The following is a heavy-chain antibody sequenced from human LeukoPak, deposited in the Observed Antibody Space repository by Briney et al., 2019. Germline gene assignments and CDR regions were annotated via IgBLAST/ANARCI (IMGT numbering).Heavy chain of an antibody. Sequence: PSETLSLTCTVSGGSISSYYWSWIRQPPGKGLEWIGYIYYSGSTNYNPSLKSRVTISVDTSKNQFSLKLSSVTAADTAVYYCARTRPDYYSYYYMDVWGKGTTVTVSS. CDR3: ARTRPDYYSYYYMDV. J-gene: IGHJ6*03. CDR2: IYYSGST. CDR1: GGSISSYY. V-gene: IGHV4-59*01. D-gene: IGHD2-2*01.